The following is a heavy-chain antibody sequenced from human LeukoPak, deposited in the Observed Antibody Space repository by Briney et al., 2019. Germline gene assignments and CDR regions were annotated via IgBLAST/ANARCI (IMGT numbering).Heavy chain of an antibody. Sequence: ASVNVSCKASGYTFTSYGISWVRQAPGQGLEWMGWISAYNGNTNYAQKLQGRVTMTTDTSTSTAYMELRSLRSDDTAVYYCARMAPVHHDFWSGDSYNWFDPWGQGTLVTVSS. CDR1: GYTFTSYG. CDR2: ISAYNGNT. J-gene: IGHJ5*02. CDR3: ARMAPVHHDFWSGDSYNWFDP. D-gene: IGHD3-3*01. V-gene: IGHV1-18*01.